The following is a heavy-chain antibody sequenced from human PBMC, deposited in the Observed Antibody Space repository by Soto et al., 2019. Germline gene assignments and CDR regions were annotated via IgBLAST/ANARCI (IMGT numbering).Heavy chain of an antibody. D-gene: IGHD2-15*01. J-gene: IGHJ4*02. Sequence: QVQLHESGPGLVKPSQTLSLTCTVSGGSISSGDYYWSWIRQPPGKGLEWIGYIYYSGSTYYNPSLKSRVTISVDTSKNQFSRKLSSVTAADTAVYYRARARGARYFDYWGQGTLVTVSS. CDR3: ARARGARYFDY. V-gene: IGHV4-30-4*01. CDR1: GGSISSGDYY. CDR2: IYYSGST.